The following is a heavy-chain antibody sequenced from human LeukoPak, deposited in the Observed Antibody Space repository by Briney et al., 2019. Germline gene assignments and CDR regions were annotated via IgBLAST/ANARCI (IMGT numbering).Heavy chain of an antibody. CDR1: GYTFTGYY. V-gene: IGHV1-2*02. Sequence: ASVKVSCKASGYTFTGYYMHWVRQAPGQGLEWMGWINPNSGGTNYAQKSQGRVTMTRDTSLSTAYMELSRLRSDDTAVYYCARETYDYVWGSYHNYYFDYWGQGTLVTVSS. D-gene: IGHD3-16*02. CDR2: INPNSGGT. J-gene: IGHJ4*02. CDR3: ARETYDYVWGSYHNYYFDY.